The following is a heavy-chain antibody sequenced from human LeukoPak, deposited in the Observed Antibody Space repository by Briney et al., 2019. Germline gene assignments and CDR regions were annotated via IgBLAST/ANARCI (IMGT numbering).Heavy chain of an antibody. Sequence: SETLSLTCTVSGGSISSYYWSWIRQPPGKGLEWIGYIYYSGSTYYNPSLRSRLTISVDMSKNQFSLKLSSVTAADTAVYYCARDRELDAFDIWGQGTMVTVSS. D-gene: IGHD1-26*01. J-gene: IGHJ3*02. CDR2: IYYSGST. V-gene: IGHV4-59*12. CDR3: ARDRELDAFDI. CDR1: GGSISSYY.